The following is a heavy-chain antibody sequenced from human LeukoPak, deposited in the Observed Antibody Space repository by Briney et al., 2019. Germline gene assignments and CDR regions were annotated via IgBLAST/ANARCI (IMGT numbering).Heavy chain of an antibody. Sequence: SETLSLTCAVYGGSFSGYYWSWIRQPPGKGLEWIGEINHSGSTNYNPSLKSRVTISVDTSKNQFSLKLSSVTAADTAVYYCARRASTFDYWGQGTLVTVSS. CDR2: INHSGST. CDR1: GGSFSGYY. V-gene: IGHV4-34*01. CDR3: ARRASTFDY. D-gene: IGHD2-2*01. J-gene: IGHJ4*02.